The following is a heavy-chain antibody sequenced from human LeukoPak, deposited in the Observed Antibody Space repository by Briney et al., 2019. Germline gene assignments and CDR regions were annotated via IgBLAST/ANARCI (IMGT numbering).Heavy chain of an antibody. D-gene: IGHD6-13*01. V-gene: IGHV3-21*01. Sequence: GGSLRLSCAASGFTFSSYSMNWVRQAPRKGLEWVSSISSSSSYIYYADSVKGRFTISRDNAKNSLYLQMNSLRAEDTAVYYCARDPIAAAGTWGYWGQGTLVTVSS. CDR2: ISSSSSYI. CDR3: ARDPIAAAGTWGY. CDR1: GFTFSSYS. J-gene: IGHJ4*02.